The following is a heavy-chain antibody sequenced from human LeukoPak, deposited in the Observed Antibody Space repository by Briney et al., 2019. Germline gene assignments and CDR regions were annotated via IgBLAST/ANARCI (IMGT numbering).Heavy chain of an antibody. J-gene: IGHJ4*02. CDR3: AKGGTYSGSYLDDC. D-gene: IGHD1-26*01. Sequence: PEWCLRRSCAACGLSCGSEGMQGVGQAPGKGLEWVAVIWYDGSNKYYADSVKGRFTISRDNSKNTLYLQMNSLRAEDTAVYYCAKGGTYSGSYLDDCWGQGTLVTVSS. CDR2: IWYDGSNK. CDR1: GLSCGSEG. V-gene: IGHV3-33*06.